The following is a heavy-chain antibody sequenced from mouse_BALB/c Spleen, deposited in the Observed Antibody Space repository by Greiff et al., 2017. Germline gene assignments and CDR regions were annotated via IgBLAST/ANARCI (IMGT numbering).Heavy chain of an antibody. J-gene: IGHJ2*01. CDR1: GFTFSSFG. V-gene: IGHV5-17*02. Sequence: EVKVVESGGGLVQPGGSRKLSCAASGFTFSSFGMHWVRQAPETGLEWVAYISSGSSTIYYADTVKGRFTISRDNPKNTLFLQMTSLRSEDTAMYYCARGGTVFDYWGQGTTLTVSS. CDR2: ISSGSSTI. CDR3: ARGGTVFDY. D-gene: IGHD1-1*01.